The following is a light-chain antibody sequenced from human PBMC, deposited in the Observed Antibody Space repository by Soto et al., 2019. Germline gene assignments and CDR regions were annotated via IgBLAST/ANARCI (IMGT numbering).Light chain of an antibody. CDR2: WAS. J-gene: IGKJ2*01. CDR3: QKYYRTPTPPT. Sequence: DIVMTQSPDSLAVSLGERATINCKSSQSLLYSSNNKNYLAWYQQKSGQPPKLLIYWASTRESGVHDRFSGSGSGTDFTRTISSLQAEDVAVYYCQKYYRTPTPPTFGQGTKLEIK. CDR1: QSLLYSSNNKNY. V-gene: IGKV4-1*01.